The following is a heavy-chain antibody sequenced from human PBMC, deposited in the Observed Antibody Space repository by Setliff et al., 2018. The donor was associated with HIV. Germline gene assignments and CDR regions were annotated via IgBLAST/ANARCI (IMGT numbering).Heavy chain of an antibody. V-gene: IGHV3-7*03. CDR1: GFTFGNHF. CDR3: VRWEQDRLDDYYMDV. CDR2: IKQDGVGK. Sequence: PGGSLRLSCAASGFTFGNHFMAWVRQAPGKGLEWVANIKQDGVGKYYGDSGKGRFTISRDNAKNLLLLQMTSLRVDDTAVYYCVRWEQDRLDDYYMDVWGKGTSVTVSS. D-gene: IGHD1-26*01. J-gene: IGHJ6*03.